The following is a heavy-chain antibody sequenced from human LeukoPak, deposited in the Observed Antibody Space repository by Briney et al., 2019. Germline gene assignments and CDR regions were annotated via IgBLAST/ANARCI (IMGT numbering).Heavy chain of an antibody. Sequence: ASVKVSCKASGYTFTSYDINWVRQAPGQGLEWMGWISAYNGNTNYAQKLQGRVTMTTDTSTSTAYMELRSLRSDDTAVYYCARDQAYVLRYFDWLNWGQGTLVTVSS. CDR2: ISAYNGNT. CDR1: GYTFTSYD. V-gene: IGHV1-18*01. J-gene: IGHJ4*02. CDR3: ARDQAYVLRYFDWLN. D-gene: IGHD3-9*01.